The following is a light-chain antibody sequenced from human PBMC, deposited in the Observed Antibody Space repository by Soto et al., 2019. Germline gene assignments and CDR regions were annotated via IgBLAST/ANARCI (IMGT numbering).Light chain of an antibody. CDR3: QHYNSYSEA. V-gene: IGKV1-5*03. CDR1: QTISSW. CDR2: KAS. Sequence: DIQMTQSPSTLSGSVGDRVTITCRASQTISSWLAWYQQKPGKAPKILIYKASTLKSGVPSRFSGSESWTEFPLTISSLQPDDFATYYCQHYNSYSEAFGQGTKVDSK. J-gene: IGKJ1*01.